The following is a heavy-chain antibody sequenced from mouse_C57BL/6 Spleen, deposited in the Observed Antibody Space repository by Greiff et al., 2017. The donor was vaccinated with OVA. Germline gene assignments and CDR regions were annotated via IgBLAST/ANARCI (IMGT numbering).Heavy chain of an antibody. Sequence: VQLKESGPELVKPGASVKMSCKASGYTFTDYNMHWVKQSHGKSLEWIGYINPNNGGTSYNQKFKGKATLTVNKSSSTAYMELRSLTSEDSAVYYCARRDLYDYDYYAMDYWGQGTSVTVSS. V-gene: IGHV1-22*01. CDR2: INPNNGGT. CDR3: ARRDLYDYDYYAMDY. CDR1: GYTFTDYN. D-gene: IGHD2-4*01. J-gene: IGHJ4*01.